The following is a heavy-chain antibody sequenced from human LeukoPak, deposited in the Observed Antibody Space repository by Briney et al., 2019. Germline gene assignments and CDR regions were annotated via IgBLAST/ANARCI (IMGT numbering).Heavy chain of an antibody. Sequence: SETLSLTCAVYGGSFSGYFWSWIRQPPGKGLEWIGEINHSGSTNYNPSLKSRVTISVDTSKNQFSLKLSSVTAADTAVYYCARVVGQWLVRFDYWGQGTLVTVSS. V-gene: IGHV4-34*01. CDR2: INHSGST. CDR3: ARVVGQWLVRFDY. CDR1: GGSFSGYF. D-gene: IGHD6-19*01. J-gene: IGHJ4*02.